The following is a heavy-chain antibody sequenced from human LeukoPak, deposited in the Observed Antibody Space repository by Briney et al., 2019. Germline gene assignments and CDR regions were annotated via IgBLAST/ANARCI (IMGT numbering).Heavy chain of an antibody. J-gene: IGHJ4*02. Sequence: SETLSLTCTVYGGSISGHYWSWTRQPAGKGLEWIGRIYTSGSTNYNPSLKSRVTMSVDTSKNQFSLKLSSVTAADTAVYYCARGYSGSYNYFDYWGQGTLVTVSS. CDR1: GGSISGHY. CDR3: ARGYSGSYNYFDY. V-gene: IGHV4-4*07. D-gene: IGHD1-26*01. CDR2: IYTSGST.